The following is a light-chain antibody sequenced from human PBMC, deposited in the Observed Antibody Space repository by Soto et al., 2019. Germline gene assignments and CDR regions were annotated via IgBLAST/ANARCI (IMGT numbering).Light chain of an antibody. V-gene: IGKV3-20*01. Sequence: EVVLTQSPDTLSLSPGETATLSCRASQSLRPTYVAWYQQKPGQAPRLLIYGASFRATDIPNRFSGRGSGTDFTLSISRLEPEDFAVYYCQQYVTSPRTFGQGTKV. CDR2: GAS. J-gene: IGKJ1*01. CDR1: QSLRPTY. CDR3: QQYVTSPRT.